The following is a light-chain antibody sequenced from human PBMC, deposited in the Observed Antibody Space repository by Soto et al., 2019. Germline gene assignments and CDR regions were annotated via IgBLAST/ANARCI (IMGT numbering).Light chain of an antibody. CDR1: RSDVGGYNY. J-gene: IGLJ1*01. V-gene: IGLV2-8*01. CDR3: SSYAGSNNLEV. Sequence: QSALTQPPSASGSPGQSVTISCTGTRSDVGGYNYVSWYQQHPGKAPKLMIYEVTKRASGVPDRFSGSKSGNTASLTVSGLQAEDEADYYCSSYAGSNNLEVFGTGTKLTVL. CDR2: EVT.